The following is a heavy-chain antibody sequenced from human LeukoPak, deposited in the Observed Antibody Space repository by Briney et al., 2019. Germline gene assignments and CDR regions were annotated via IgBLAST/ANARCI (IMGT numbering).Heavy chain of an antibody. CDR2: TYSGGTT. J-gene: IGHJ4*02. V-gene: IGHV3-53*01. CDR1: GFTVSSNY. D-gene: IGHD1-26*01. Sequence: PGGSLRLSCAASGFTVSSNYMSWVRQAPGKGLEWVSVTYSGGTTYYADSVKGRFTISRDNSKNTLYLQMNSLRAEDTAVYYCARGGIVGAFYFDYWGQGTLVTVSS. CDR3: ARGGIVGAFYFDY.